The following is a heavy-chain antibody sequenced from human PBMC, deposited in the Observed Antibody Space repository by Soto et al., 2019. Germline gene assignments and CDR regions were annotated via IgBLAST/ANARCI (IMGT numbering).Heavy chain of an antibody. Sequence: SETLSLTCSVSGGSLSYYYWSWIRQPAGRGLEWIGRIFDSGITNHSPSLRSRITMSVDTSKNQFSLKLSSVTAADTAVYYCARGSLKFDFWGLGTLVTVSS. CDR3: ARGSLKFDF. D-gene: IGHD3-10*01. V-gene: IGHV4-4*07. CDR1: GGSLSYYY. CDR2: IFDSGIT. J-gene: IGHJ4*02.